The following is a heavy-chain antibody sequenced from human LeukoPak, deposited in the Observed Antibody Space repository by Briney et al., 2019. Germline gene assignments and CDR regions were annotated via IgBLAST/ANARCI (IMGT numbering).Heavy chain of an antibody. CDR2: IYHSGST. D-gene: IGHD2-15*01. V-gene: IGHV4-30-2*01. J-gene: IGHJ5*02. Sequence: SETLSLTCAVSGSSISSGGYSWSWIRQPPGKGLEWIGYIYHSGSTYYNPSLKSRVTISVDRSKNQFSLKLSSVTAADTAVYYCARGETCSGGSCYSPNWFDPWGQGTLVTVSS. CDR3: ARGETCSGGSCYSPNWFDP. CDR1: GSSISSGGYS.